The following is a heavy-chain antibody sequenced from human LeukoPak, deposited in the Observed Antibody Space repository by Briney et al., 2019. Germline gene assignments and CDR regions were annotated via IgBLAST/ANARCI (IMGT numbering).Heavy chain of an antibody. CDR3: ARDESTTRYYGMDV. CDR2: IYYSGST. Sequence: PSETLSLTCTVSGGSISSYYWSWIRQPPGKGLEWIGYIYYSGSTSYNPSLKSRVTISVDTSKNQFSLKLSSVTAADTAVYYCARDESTTRYYGMDVWGQGTTVTVSS. V-gene: IGHV4-59*01. CDR1: GGSISSYY. J-gene: IGHJ6*02. D-gene: IGHD1-1*01.